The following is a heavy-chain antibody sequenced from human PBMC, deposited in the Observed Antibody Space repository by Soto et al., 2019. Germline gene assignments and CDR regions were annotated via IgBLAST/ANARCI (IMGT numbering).Heavy chain of an antibody. V-gene: IGHV1-18*01. Sequence: QVQLVQSGAEVKKPGASVKVSCKASGYTFISYGISWVRQAPGQGLEWMGWISTYNGDTNYAQKVQGRVTMATDTSTRTAYMEQRSLRSDDTAVYYCARLGSGYDYFDYWGQGTLVTVSS. D-gene: IGHD5-12*01. CDR2: ISTYNGDT. CDR1: GYTFISYG. J-gene: IGHJ4*02. CDR3: ARLGSGYDYFDY.